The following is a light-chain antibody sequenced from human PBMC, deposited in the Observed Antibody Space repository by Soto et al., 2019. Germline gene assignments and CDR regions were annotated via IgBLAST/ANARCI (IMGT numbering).Light chain of an antibody. CDR2: KAS. J-gene: IGKJ2*01. Sequence: IQMTQSPSTLSASVGDRVTITCRASQSISNWLSWYQQKPGKAPKLMIFKASTLEGGDPSRFSGSGSGTEFTLTFSSLQPDDFATYYCQQYDSYPLTFGQGTKVDIK. V-gene: IGKV1-5*03. CDR1: QSISNW. CDR3: QQYDSYPLT.